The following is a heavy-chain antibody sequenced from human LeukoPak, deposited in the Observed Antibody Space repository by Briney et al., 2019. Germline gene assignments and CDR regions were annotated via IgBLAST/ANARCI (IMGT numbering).Heavy chain of an antibody. CDR1: GFTFSSYW. J-gene: IGHJ4*02. CDR2: INTDGSNT. CDR3: ARSDYIK. D-gene: IGHD3-16*01. V-gene: IGHV3-74*01. Sequence: PGGSLRLSCAASGFTFSSYWMDWVRQAPGKGLVWVSRINTDGSNTNYADSAKGRFTISRDNAKNTLYLQLNSLRAEDTAVYYYARSDYIKWGQGTLVTVSS.